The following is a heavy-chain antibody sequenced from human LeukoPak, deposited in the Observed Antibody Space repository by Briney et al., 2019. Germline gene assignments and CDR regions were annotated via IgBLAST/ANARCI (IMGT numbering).Heavy chain of an antibody. D-gene: IGHD3-22*01. CDR1: GYTFTGYY. Sequence: ASVKVSCKASGYTFTGYYMHWVRQAPGQGLEWMGWINPNSGGTNYAQKFQGWVTMTRDTSISTAYMELSRLRSDDTAVYYCASGAQTYYYDSSGYSNWGQGTLVTVSS. J-gene: IGHJ4*02. CDR3: ASGAQTYYYDSSGYSN. CDR2: INPNSGGT. V-gene: IGHV1-2*04.